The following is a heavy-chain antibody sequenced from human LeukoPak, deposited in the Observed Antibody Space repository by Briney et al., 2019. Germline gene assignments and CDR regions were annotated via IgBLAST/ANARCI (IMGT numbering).Heavy chain of an antibody. J-gene: IGHJ5*02. D-gene: IGHD6-13*01. CDR2: IYYSGST. CDR3: ARQYRIAAAHNWFDP. V-gene: IGHV4-39*01. CDR1: GGSISSSSYY. Sequence: PSETLSLTCTVSGGSISSSSYYWGWIRQPPGKGLEWIGSIYYSGSTYYNPSLKSRVTISVDTSKNQFSLKLSSVTAADTAVYYCARQYRIAAAHNWFDPWGQGTLVTVSS.